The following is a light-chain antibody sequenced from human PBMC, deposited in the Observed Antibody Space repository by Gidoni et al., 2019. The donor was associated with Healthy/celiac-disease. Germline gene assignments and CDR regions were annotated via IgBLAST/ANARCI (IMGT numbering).Light chain of an antibody. Sequence: DIQMTQSPSSLSASVGDRVTITCRASQSISSYLNWYQQKPGKAPKLLLYAASSLQSGAPSRFSGSGSGTDFTLTISSLQPEDFATYYCQQSYSTITFGQGTRLEIK. CDR1: QSISSY. J-gene: IGKJ5*01. CDR2: AAS. V-gene: IGKV1-39*01. CDR3: QQSYSTIT.